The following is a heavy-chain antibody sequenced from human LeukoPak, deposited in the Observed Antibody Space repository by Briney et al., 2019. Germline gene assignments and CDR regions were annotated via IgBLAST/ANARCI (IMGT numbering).Heavy chain of an antibody. CDR1: GGSFSGYY. D-gene: IGHD2-8*01. Sequence: SETLSLTCAVYGGSFSGYYWSWIRQPPGKGLEWIGEINHSGSTNYNPSLKSRVTISVDTSKNQFSLKLSSVTAADTAVYYCARGQILINYWGQGTLVTVSS. V-gene: IGHV4-34*01. CDR2: INHSGST. J-gene: IGHJ4*02. CDR3: ARGQILINY.